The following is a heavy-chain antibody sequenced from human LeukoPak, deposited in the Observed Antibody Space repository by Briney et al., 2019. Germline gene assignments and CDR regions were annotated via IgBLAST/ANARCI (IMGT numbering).Heavy chain of an antibody. CDR2: ISGSGGST. J-gene: IGHJ4*02. D-gene: IGHD3-10*01. Sequence: GGSLRLSCAASGFTFTSYAMSWVRQAPGKGLEWVSAISGSGGSTYYADSVKGRFTISRDNSKNTLYLQMNSLRAEDTAVYYCATDYGSGSYVSPRDYWGQGTLVTVSS. CDR1: GFTFTSYA. V-gene: IGHV3-23*01. CDR3: ATDYGSGSYVSPRDY.